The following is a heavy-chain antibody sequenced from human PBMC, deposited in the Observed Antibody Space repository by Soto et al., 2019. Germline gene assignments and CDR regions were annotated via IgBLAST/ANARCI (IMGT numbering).Heavy chain of an antibody. CDR1: GFIFSYYA. V-gene: IGHV3-64D*08. J-gene: IGHJ1*01. D-gene: IGHD2-15*01. Sequence: PGGSLRLSCSASGFIFSYYAMHWVRLAPGKGLEFVSAISDNGGSTYYPASVRGRFTISRDNSKNTVYLQMSSLRAEDTAVYYCVKDPSFGSWYGYFLHWGQGTLVTVSS. CDR2: ISDNGGST. CDR3: VKDPSFGSWYGYFLH.